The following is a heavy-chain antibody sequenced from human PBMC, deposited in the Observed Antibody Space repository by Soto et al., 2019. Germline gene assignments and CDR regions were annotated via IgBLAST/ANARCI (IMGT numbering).Heavy chain of an antibody. CDR1: GFTFRSFT. D-gene: IGHD2-2*01. CDR2: ISSNSAYI. CDR3: VRGSSTSY. J-gene: IGHJ4*02. V-gene: IGHV3-21*01. Sequence: GGSLRLSCAASGFTFRSFTMNWVRQAPGKGLEWVSTISSNSAYIYYTDALRGRFTISRDNAKNSLHLQMNSLRAEDTAVYYCVRGSSTSYWGQGTLVTVSS.